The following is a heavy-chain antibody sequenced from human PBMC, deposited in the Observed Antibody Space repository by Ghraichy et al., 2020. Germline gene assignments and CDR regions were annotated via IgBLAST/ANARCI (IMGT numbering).Heavy chain of an antibody. J-gene: IGHJ4*02. V-gene: IGHV3-7*03. Sequence: GGSLRLSCAASGFTFSDYWMTWVRQAPGKGLEWVASIKTNGNERKYLDSLRGRFTISRDNAKNSLYLQMNSLRVDDTAVYYCATDLNHDGGWGQGTLVTVFS. CDR1: GFTFSDYW. CDR3: ATDLNHDGG. D-gene: IGHD5-24*01. CDR2: IKTNGNER.